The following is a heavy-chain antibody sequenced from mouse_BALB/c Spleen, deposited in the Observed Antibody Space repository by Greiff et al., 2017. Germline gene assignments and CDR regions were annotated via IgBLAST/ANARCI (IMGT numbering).Heavy chain of an antibody. Sequence: VQLQQSGAELVKPGASVKLSCTASGFNIKDTYMHWVKQRPEQGLEWIGRIDPANGNTKYDPKFPGKATITADTSSNTAYLQLSSLTSEDAAVYYCGGLDYWGQGTSVTVSS. CDR3: GGLDY. CDR1: GFNIKDTY. V-gene: IGHV14-3*02. J-gene: IGHJ4*01. CDR2: IDPANGNT.